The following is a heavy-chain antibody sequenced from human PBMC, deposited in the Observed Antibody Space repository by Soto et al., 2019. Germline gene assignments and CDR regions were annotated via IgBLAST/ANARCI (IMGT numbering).Heavy chain of an antibody. CDR1: DYTFTSYG. Sequence: QVQLVQSGAEVKKPGASVKVSCKASDYTFTSYGISWVRQATGQGLEWMGWISAYNGNTNYAKKLQGRVTMTTDASTSTSYMGLGRLISDDTAVYYCASSPIQFGGETSYYFSCLGQGTLVTVSS. CDR2: ISAYNGNT. V-gene: IGHV1-18*01. CDR3: ASSPIQFGGETSYYFSC. J-gene: IGHJ4*02. D-gene: IGHD3-10*01.